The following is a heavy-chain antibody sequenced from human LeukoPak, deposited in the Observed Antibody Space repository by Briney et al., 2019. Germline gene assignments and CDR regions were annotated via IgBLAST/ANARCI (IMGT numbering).Heavy chain of an antibody. J-gene: IGHJ4*02. V-gene: IGHV1-24*01. D-gene: IGHD3-22*01. CDR3: AVHGGYYDSSGYRDY. CDR2: FDPEDGET. Sequence: ASVKVSCKVSGYTLTELSMHWVRQAPGKGLEWMGGFDPEDGETIYAQKFQGRVTMTEDTSTDTAYMELSSLRSEDTAVYYCAVHGGYYDSSGYRDYWGQGTLVTVSS. CDR1: GYTLTELS.